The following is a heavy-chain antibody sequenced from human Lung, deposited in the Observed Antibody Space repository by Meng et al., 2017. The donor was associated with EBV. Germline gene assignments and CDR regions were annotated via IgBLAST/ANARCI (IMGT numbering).Heavy chain of an antibody. CDR2: FVNYRDT. V-gene: IGHV1-18*01. D-gene: IGHD3-10*01. CDR1: PYAFGTYG. J-gene: IGHJ4*02. Sequence: QVLCLHAGTEVEKPGASRGVSCKASPYAFGTYGISWVRQAPGLGLEWMGWFVNYRDTYPAPKFQDRVTMTTDTHTNTVIMELRSLTADDTAVYYCVKGTPGRSYCDYWGQGTLVTVSS. CDR3: VKGTPGRSYCDY.